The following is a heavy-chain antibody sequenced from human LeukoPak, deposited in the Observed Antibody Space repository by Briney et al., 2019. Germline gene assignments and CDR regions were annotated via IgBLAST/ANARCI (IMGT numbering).Heavy chain of an antibody. CDR2: IRYVGSDK. D-gene: IGHD6-19*01. J-gene: IGHJ4*02. CDR3: ARDGSSGWYWVDY. Sequence: AGGSLRLSCAASGFTFSSYGMHWVRQAPGKGLEWVAVIRYVGSDKYYADSVKGRFTISRDNSKNTLYLQMNSLRAEDTAVYYCARDGSSGWYWVDYWGQGTLVTVSS. V-gene: IGHV3-33*01. CDR1: GFTFSSYG.